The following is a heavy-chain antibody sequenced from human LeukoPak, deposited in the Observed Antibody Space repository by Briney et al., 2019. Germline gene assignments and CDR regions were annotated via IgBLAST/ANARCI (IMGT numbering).Heavy chain of an antibody. CDR3: ARDSCSGGSCYSDAFDI. CDR2: INPSGGST. Sequence: ASVKVSCKASGYTFTSYYMHWVRQAPGQGLEWTGIINPSGGSTSYAQKFQGRVTMTRDTSTSTVYMELSSLRSEDMAVYYCARDSCSGGSCYSDAFDIWVQGTMVTVSS. CDR1: GYTFTSYY. D-gene: IGHD2-15*01. J-gene: IGHJ3*02. V-gene: IGHV1-46*01.